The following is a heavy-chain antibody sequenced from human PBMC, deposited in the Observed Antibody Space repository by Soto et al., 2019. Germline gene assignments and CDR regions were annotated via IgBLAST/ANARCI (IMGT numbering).Heavy chain of an antibody. D-gene: IGHD2-15*01. CDR3: ARDGCDGGSCYPDY. CDR2: LNAGNGVT. J-gene: IGHJ4*02. Sequence: VQLVQSGAEVEKPGASVKVSCEASGYTFTSYAMHWVRQAPGQRLEWMGWLNAGNGVTKYSEKFQGRVTFTRLASARTAFLEVDSLRSEDTAVYFSARDGCDGGSCYPDYWGQGTLVTVS. V-gene: IGHV1-3*01. CDR1: GYTFTSYA.